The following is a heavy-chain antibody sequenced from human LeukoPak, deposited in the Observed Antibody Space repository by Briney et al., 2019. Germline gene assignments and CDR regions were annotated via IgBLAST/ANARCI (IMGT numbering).Heavy chain of an antibody. Sequence: GASVKVSCKAFGYTFTNYDINWVRQATGQGPEWMGWMNPKSGNTGYAQKFQGRVTMTRNTSISTAYMELSSLRSDDTAVYYCARDQDIVVVVAALRQREMGGFDPWGQGTLVTVSS. J-gene: IGHJ5*02. CDR3: ARDQDIVVVVAALRQREMGGFDP. CDR2: MNPKSGNT. V-gene: IGHV1-8*01. D-gene: IGHD2-15*01. CDR1: GYTFTNYD.